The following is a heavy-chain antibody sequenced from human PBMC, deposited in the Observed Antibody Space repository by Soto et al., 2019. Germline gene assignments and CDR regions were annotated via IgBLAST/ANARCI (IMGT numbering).Heavy chain of an antibody. V-gene: IGHV1-18*01. CDR1: GYTFTNYG. Sequence: QVQLVQSGAEVKKPGASVKVSCKASGYTFTNYGISWVRQAPGQGLEWMGWINTYNGNTNHEQKLQGRVTMTTDTSTSTAYMELRSLRSDDTAVYYCARGVGSGTYYNQYNWFDPWGQGTLVTVSS. J-gene: IGHJ5*02. D-gene: IGHD3-10*01. CDR3: ARGVGSGTYYNQYNWFDP. CDR2: INTYNGNT.